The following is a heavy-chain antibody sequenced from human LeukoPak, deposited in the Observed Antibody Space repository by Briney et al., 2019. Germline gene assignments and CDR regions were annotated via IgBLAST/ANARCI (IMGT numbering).Heavy chain of an antibody. Sequence: PGGSLRLSCAASGFTFSGYAMSWIRQAPGKGLEWVSYISSSGSTIYYADSVKGRFTISRDNAKNSLYLQMNSLRAEDTAVYYCASGRGNLITIFGVAHHYYMDVWGKGTTVTVSS. D-gene: IGHD3-3*01. J-gene: IGHJ6*03. V-gene: IGHV3-11*01. CDR1: GFTFSGYA. CDR2: ISSSGSTI. CDR3: ASGRGNLITIFGVAHHYYMDV.